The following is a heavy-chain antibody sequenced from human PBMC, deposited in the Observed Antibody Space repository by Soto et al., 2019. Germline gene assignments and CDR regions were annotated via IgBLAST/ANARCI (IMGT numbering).Heavy chain of an antibody. CDR2: IYPGDSDT. J-gene: IGHJ6*02. CDR1: GYSFTSYW. V-gene: IGHV5-51*01. D-gene: IGHD5-12*01. Sequence: GESLKISCKGSGYSFTSYWIGWVRQMPGKGLEWMGIIYPGDSDTRYSPSFQGQVTISADKSISTAYLQWSSLKASDTAMYYCARQQRWLQLFPSHGMDVWGQGTTVTASS. CDR3: ARQQRWLQLFPSHGMDV.